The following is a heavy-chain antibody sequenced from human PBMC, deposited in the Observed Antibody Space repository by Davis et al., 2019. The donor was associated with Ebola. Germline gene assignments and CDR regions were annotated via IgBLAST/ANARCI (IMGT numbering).Heavy chain of an antibody. CDR1: GFTFDDYA. V-gene: IGHV3-9*01. Sequence: SLKISCAASGFTFDDYAMHWARQAPGKGLEWVSGISWNSGSIGYADSVKGRFTISRDNAKNSLYLQMNSLRAEDTALYYCAKTVVVVVAAHAFEIWGKGKMVTVSS. CDR3: AKTVVVVVAAHAFEI. J-gene: IGHJ3*02. D-gene: IGHD2-15*01. CDR2: ISWNSGSI.